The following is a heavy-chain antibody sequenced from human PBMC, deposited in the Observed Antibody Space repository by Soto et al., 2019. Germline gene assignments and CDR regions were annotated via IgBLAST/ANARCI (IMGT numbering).Heavy chain of an antibody. Sequence: QVQLVQSGAEVKKPGASVKVSCKASGYTFTSYAMHWVRQAPGQRLEWMGWINAGKGNTKYSQKFQGRVTLTRDTSASTAYMELSGLRSEDTALYYCARAGDDCSTTSCYMIDYWGQGTLFTVSS. D-gene: IGHD2-2*01. J-gene: IGHJ4*02. CDR2: INAGKGNT. V-gene: IGHV1-3*01. CDR1: GYTFTSYA. CDR3: ARAGDDCSTTSCYMIDY.